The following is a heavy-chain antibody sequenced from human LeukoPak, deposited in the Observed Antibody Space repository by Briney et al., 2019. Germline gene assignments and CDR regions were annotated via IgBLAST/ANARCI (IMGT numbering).Heavy chain of an antibody. J-gene: IGHJ3*01. CDR3: ARGPKVGAFDL. V-gene: IGHV1-69*13. CDR2: IIPIFTTA. D-gene: IGHD1-26*01. Sequence: ASVNVSCKASGGTFSSYAISWVRQAPGQGLEWMGGIIPIFTTANYAQKFQGRVTITADESTSTAYMELSSLRSEDTAVYYCARGPKVGAFDLWGQGTMVTVSS. CDR1: GGTFSSYA.